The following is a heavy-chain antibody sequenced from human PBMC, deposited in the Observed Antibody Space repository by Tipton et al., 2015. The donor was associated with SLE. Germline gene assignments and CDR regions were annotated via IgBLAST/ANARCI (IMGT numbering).Heavy chain of an antibody. CDR3: ARWGMTTIWAFDL. J-gene: IGHJ3*01. D-gene: IGHD4-17*01. CDR1: GGSIGSHC. CDR2: VCYTGST. Sequence: TLSLTCTVSGGSIGSHCWNWIRQPPGKGLEWIGYVCYTGSTSYNPSLKSRVIMSIDTSNSQFSLKLTSMTAADTAVYYCARWGMTTIWAFDLRGLGTMVTVSS. V-gene: IGHV4-59*11.